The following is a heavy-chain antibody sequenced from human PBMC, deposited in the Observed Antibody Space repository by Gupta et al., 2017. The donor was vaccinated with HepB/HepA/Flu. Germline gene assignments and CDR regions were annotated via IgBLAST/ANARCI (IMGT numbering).Heavy chain of an antibody. Sequence: QVQLVDSGGGVVQPGRSLRLSGTGTGFTFRGDGIHWVRQAPGKGLEWVAVIGHDGRKEFYEDSVKGRFTVSRDNSKNTAYLQMNSLREEDTAVYHCARSNWKVGDISSRDYWGQGTLVTVSS. CDR1: GFTFRGDG. D-gene: IGHD3-10*01. J-gene: IGHJ4*02. CDR3: ARSNWKVGDISSRDY. CDR2: IGHDGRKE. V-gene: IGHV3-33*01.